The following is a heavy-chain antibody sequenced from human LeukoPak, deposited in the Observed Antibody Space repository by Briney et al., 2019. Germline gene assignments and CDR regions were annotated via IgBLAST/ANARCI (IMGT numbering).Heavy chain of an antibody. CDR3: ARPVQGWYFDL. CDR1: GGSFNGYY. CDR2: IYHSGST. Sequence: SETLSLTCAVSGGSFNGYYWSWIRQPPGKGLEWIGSIYHSGSTYYNPSLKSRVTISVDTSKNQFSLKVDSVTAADTAVYYCARPVQGWYFDLWGRGTLVTVSS. J-gene: IGHJ2*01. V-gene: IGHV4-34*01.